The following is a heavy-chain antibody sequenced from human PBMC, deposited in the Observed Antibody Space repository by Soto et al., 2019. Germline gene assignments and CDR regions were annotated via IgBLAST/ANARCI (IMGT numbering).Heavy chain of an antibody. CDR1: GFTFXSYG. J-gene: IGHJ6*02. CDR3: ARDLVVVVPAAYPYGMDV. D-gene: IGHD2-2*01. CDR2: ISYDGSNK. Sequence: PGGSLRLSCASSGFTFXSYGMHLVRQAPGKGLEWVAVISYDGSNKYYADSVKGRFTISRDNSKNTLYLQMNSLRAEDTAVYYCARDLVVVVPAAYPYGMDVWGQGTTVTVSS. V-gene: IGHV3-30*03.